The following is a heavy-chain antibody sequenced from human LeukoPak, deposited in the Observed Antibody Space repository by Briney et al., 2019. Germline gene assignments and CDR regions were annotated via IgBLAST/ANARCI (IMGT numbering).Heavy chain of an antibody. CDR2: IRYDGSNK. CDR1: GFTFSSYG. J-gene: IGHJ4*02. Sequence: GGSLRLSCAASGFTFSSYGIHWVRQAPGKGLEWVAFIRYDGSNKYYADSVKGRFTIPRDNSKNTLYLQMNSLRAEDTAVYYCAKARWLRLDRPFDYWGQGTLVTVSS. V-gene: IGHV3-30*02. CDR3: AKARWLRLDRPFDY. D-gene: IGHD5-12*01.